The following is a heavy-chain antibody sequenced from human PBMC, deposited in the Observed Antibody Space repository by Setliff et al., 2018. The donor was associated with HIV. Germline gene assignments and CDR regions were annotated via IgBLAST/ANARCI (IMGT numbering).Heavy chain of an antibody. CDR2: ISATGIST. CDR1: GFTFSRYW. Sequence: PGGSLRLSCAASGFTFSRYWMHWVRQAPGKGLEWVSTISATGISTYYADSVKGRFTISRDNSNNALYLQMNSLRAEDTAVYYCAKGTKYCSLGSCYADHWGQGTQVTVSS. D-gene: IGHD2-15*01. J-gene: IGHJ4*02. CDR3: AKGTKYCSLGSCYADH. V-gene: IGHV3-23*01.